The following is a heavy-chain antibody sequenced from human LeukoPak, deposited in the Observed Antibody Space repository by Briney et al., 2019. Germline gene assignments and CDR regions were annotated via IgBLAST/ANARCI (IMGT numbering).Heavy chain of an antibody. CDR2: IYYSGST. J-gene: IGHJ4*02. Sequence: PSETLSLTCTVSGDSFSSGGYYWSWIRQHPGKGLEWIGYIYYSGSTYYNPSLKSRVTISVDTSKNQFSLKLSSVTAADTAVYYCARNWPGGYYFDYWGQGTLVTVSS. V-gene: IGHV4-31*03. CDR1: GDSFSSGGYY. CDR3: ARNWPGGYYFDY. D-gene: IGHD1-1*01.